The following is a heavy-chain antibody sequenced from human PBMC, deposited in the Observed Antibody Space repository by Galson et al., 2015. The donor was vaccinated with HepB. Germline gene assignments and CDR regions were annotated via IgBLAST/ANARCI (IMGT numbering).Heavy chain of an antibody. CDR1: GYTFTSYG. Sequence: SVKVSCKASGYTFTSYGISWVRQAPGQGLEWMGWISAYNGNTNYAQKLQGRVTMTTDTSTSTAYMELRSLRSDDTAVYYCARDYGGYVDYYYYGMDVWGQGTTVTVSS. CDR2: ISAYNGNT. J-gene: IGHJ6*02. D-gene: IGHD5-12*01. V-gene: IGHV1-18*04. CDR3: ARDYGGYVDYYYYGMDV.